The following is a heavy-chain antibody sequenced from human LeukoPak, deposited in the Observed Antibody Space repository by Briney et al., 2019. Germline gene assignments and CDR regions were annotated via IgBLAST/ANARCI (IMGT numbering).Heavy chain of an antibody. CDR3: ARDDEYSSGWYGIDY. J-gene: IGHJ4*02. V-gene: IGHV1-18*01. CDR2: ISAYNGNT. D-gene: IGHD6-19*01. Sequence: ASVKVSCKASGYTFTSYGISWVRQAPGQGLEWMGWISAYNGNTNYAQKLQGRVTMTTDTSTSTAYMELRSLRSDDTAVYYCARDDEYSSGWYGIDYWGQGNLVTVSS. CDR1: GYTFTSYG.